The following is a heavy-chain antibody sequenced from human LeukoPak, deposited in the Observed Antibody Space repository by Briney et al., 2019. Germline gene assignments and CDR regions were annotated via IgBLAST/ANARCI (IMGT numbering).Heavy chain of an antibody. Sequence: GEPLRLSCAASRFTFSSYSLNWVRQAPGKGLEWVSYISSGGSTIYYADSVKGRFTISRDNARNSLYLQMDSLGDEDTAVYYCARDGYGDYLFDYWGQGTLVTVSS. J-gene: IGHJ4*02. V-gene: IGHV3-48*02. CDR1: RFTFSSYS. CDR2: ISSGGSTI. D-gene: IGHD4-17*01. CDR3: ARDGYGDYLFDY.